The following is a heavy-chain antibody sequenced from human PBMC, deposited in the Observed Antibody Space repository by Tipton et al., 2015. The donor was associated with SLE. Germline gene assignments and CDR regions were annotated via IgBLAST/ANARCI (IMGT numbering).Heavy chain of an antibody. CDR2: ISWNGGST. D-gene: IGHD1-1*01. Sequence: SLRLSCAASGFRFDDYTMHWVRQAPRKGLEWISLISWNGGSTYYADSVKGRFTISRDNSKNSLYLQMDSLGTEDTALYYCAKDVATGDWYFDLWGRGPLVTVPS. J-gene: IGHJ2*01. CDR1: GFRFDDYT. CDR3: AKDVATGDWYFDL. V-gene: IGHV3-43*01.